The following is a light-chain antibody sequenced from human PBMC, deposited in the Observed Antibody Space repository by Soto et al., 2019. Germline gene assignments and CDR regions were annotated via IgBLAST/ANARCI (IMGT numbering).Light chain of an antibody. J-gene: IGLJ1*01. CDR2: EVS. CDR3: SSYATSSPYV. Sequence: QSALTQTASVSGSPGQSITISCTGTSSDVGGYNYVSWYQQHPGKAPKLVIYEVSHRPSGISDRFSGSKSGNTASLTISGLQVEDEADYYCSSYATSSPYVFGPGTKLTVL. CDR1: SSDVGGYNY. V-gene: IGLV2-14*01.